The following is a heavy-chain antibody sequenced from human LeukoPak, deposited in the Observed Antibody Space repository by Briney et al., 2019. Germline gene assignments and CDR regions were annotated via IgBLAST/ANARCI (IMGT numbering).Heavy chain of an antibody. CDR1: GFTFSSYW. Sequence: GGSLRLSCAASGFTFSSYWMSWVRQAPGKGLEWVANIKQDGSEKYYVDSVKGRFTISRDNAKNSLYLQMNSLRAEDTAVYYCARGRDVSGSPKAREDAFDIWGQGTMVTVSS. CDR2: IKQDGSEK. J-gene: IGHJ3*02. V-gene: IGHV3-7*01. D-gene: IGHD1-26*01. CDR3: ARGRDVSGSPKAREDAFDI.